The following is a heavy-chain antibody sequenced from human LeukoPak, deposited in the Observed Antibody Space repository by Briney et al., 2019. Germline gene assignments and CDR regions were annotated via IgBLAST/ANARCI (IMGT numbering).Heavy chain of an antibody. Sequence: GGSLRLSCAASGFTFSNYSMNWVRQAPGKGLEGVSSISSSSSYIYYADSVKGRFTISRDNAKNSLYLQMNSLRAEDTAVYYCARDQGLGRAFDIWGQGSMVTVSS. CDR1: GFTFSNYS. V-gene: IGHV3-21*01. CDR2: ISSSSSYI. CDR3: ARDQGLGRAFDI. J-gene: IGHJ3*02.